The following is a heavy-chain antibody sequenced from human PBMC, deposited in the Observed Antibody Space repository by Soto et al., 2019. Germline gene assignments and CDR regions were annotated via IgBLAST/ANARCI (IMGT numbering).Heavy chain of an antibody. Sequence: GASLKISSKASGYIFDTYMIGLVRDLPGKGQERMGSIYPADSDINYNPSFEGNVTMSVDKSSTTAFLYWSALKASDSAMYYCARRVGGGDFDILTGSHGYFDSWGLGTLVTVSS. V-gene: IGHV5-51*01. CDR3: ARRVGGGDFDILTGSHGYFDS. D-gene: IGHD3-9*01. CDR2: IYPADSDI. CDR1: GYIFDTYM. J-gene: IGHJ4*02.